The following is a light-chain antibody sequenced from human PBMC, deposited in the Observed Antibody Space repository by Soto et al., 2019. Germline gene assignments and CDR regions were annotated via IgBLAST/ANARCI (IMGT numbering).Light chain of an antibody. V-gene: IGKV1-5*03. Sequence: DIQMTQSPSTLSASVGDRVTITCRASQNIRNWLAWYQQKPGTAPKLLIYRASSLETWIPSRFSGSGSGTDFALTITSLQPDDFATYYCQQYDSYPWTFGQGTKVDIK. CDR1: QNIRNW. CDR2: RAS. J-gene: IGKJ1*01. CDR3: QQYDSYPWT.